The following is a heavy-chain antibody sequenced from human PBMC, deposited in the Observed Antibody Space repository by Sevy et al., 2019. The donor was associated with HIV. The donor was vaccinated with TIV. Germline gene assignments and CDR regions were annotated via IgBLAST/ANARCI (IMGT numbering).Heavy chain of an antibody. J-gene: IGHJ6*02. Sequence: GGSLRLSCAASGFTFDDYGMSWVRQAPGKGLEWVSGINWNGGSKGYADSVKGRFTISRDNAKNSLYLQMNSLRAEDMSLYYCARDMVSGSYYNYYYGMDVWGQGTTVTVSS. V-gene: IGHV3-20*04. CDR2: INWNGGSK. CDR3: ARDMVSGSYYNYYYGMDV. D-gene: IGHD1-26*01. CDR1: GFTFDDYG.